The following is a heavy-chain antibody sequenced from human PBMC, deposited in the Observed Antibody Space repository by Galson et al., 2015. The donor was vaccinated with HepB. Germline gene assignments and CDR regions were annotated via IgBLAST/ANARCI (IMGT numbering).Heavy chain of an antibody. CDR3: ARSNGVRAPEVFFDY. Sequence: TLSLTCTVSGGSISSADYYWTWIRQPPGKGLEWIGNIYYSGSTFYNPSLKSRVTISVDTSKNQFSLKLQSVTAADTAVYFCARSNGVRAPEVFFDYWGQGILVTVSS. CDR2: IYYSGST. J-gene: IGHJ4*02. D-gene: IGHD3-10*01. V-gene: IGHV4-30-4*01. CDR1: GGSISSADYY.